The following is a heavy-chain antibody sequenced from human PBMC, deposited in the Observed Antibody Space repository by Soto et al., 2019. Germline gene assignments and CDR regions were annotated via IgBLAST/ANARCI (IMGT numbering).Heavy chain of an antibody. CDR2: IYYSGST. J-gene: IGHJ3*02. D-gene: IGHD3-16*01. Sequence: SETLSLTCTVSGGSISSYYWSWIRQPPGKGLEWIGYIYYSGSTNYNPSLKSRVTISVDTSKNQFSLKLSSVTAADTAVYYCARAYLGGSRLSSDAFDSWGQGTMVTVSS. CDR1: GGSISSYY. V-gene: IGHV4-59*01. CDR3: ARAYLGGSRLSSDAFDS.